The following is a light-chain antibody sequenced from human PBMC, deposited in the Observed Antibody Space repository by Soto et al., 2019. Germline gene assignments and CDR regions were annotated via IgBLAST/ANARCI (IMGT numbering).Light chain of an antibody. Sequence: EIVLTQSPATLSLSPGERATLSCRASQSVGSYFAWYQQKPGQAPRLLMYDTSNRATGIPARFSGSGSGTDFTLTISSLEPEDFAVYYCQERTNWPPMYTFGQGTKLEIK. CDR3: QERTNWPPMYT. J-gene: IGKJ2*01. V-gene: IGKV3-11*01. CDR2: DTS. CDR1: QSVGSY.